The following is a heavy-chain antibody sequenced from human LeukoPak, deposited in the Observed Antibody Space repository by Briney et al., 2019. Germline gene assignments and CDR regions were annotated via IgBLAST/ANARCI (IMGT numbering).Heavy chain of an antibody. CDR2: ISSSGSTI. J-gene: IGHJ5*02. CDR1: GFTFSSYE. V-gene: IGHV3-48*03. CDR3: ARDRYDFWSGYSLNWFDP. Sequence: GSLRLSCAASGFTFSSYEMNWVRQAPGKGLEWVSYISSSGSTIYYADSVKGRFTISRDNAKNSQYLQMNSLRAEDTAVYYCARDRYDFWSGYSLNWFDPWGQGTLVTVSS. D-gene: IGHD3-3*01.